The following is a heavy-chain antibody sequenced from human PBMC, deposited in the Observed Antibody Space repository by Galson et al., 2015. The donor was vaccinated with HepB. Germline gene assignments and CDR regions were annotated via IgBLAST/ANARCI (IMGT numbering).Heavy chain of an antibody. J-gene: IGHJ6*02. CDR3: ARAKNGDDDDGPQYHYYSAMDF. CDR1: GFTFSTYW. V-gene: IGHV3-7*03. CDR2: IKQDGSDK. D-gene: IGHD5-12*01. Sequence: SLRLSCAASGFTFSTYWMDWVRQAPGKGLEWVASIKQDGSDKYYVDSVKGRFTISRDNAKNSLYLQMDSLSAEDTAVYFCARAKNGDDDDGPQYHYYSAMDFWGQGTTVAVSS.